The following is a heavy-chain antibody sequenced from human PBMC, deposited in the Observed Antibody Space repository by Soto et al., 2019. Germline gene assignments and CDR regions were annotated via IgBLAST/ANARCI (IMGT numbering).Heavy chain of an antibody. CDR3: ARQGIAAAGSTRPFSWFYYYYMDV. Sequence: ASVKVSCKASGYTFTSYGISWVRQAPGQGLEWMGWISGYNGNTNYAQKVQGRVTMTTDTSTSTAYMELRSLSSVTAADTAVYYCARQGIAAAGSTRPFSWFYYYYMDVWGKGTTVTVSS. CDR1: GYTFTSYG. J-gene: IGHJ6*03. CDR2: ISGYNGNT. V-gene: IGHV1-18*01. D-gene: IGHD6-13*01.